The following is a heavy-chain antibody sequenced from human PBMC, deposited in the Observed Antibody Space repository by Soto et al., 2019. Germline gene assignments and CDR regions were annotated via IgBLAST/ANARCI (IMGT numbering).Heavy chain of an antibody. CDR3: AVGFDP. Sequence: WGSLLVSCASSGFTFSSYGMSWVRQAPGKGLEWVSAISGSGGSTYYADSVKGRFTISRENSKNTLYLQMNSLRAEDTAVYYCAVGFDPWGQGTMVTVSS. CDR2: ISGSGGST. CDR1: GFTFSSYG. J-gene: IGHJ5*02. V-gene: IGHV3-23*01.